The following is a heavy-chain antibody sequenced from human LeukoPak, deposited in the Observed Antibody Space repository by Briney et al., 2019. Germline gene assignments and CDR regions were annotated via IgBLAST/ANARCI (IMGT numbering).Heavy chain of an antibody. D-gene: IGHD3-9*01. J-gene: IGHJ4*02. CDR2: IYYSGST. Sequence: SETLSLTCTVFGGSISSYYWSWIRQPPGKGLEWIGYIYYSGSTNYNPSLKSRVTISVDTSKNQFSLKLSSVTAADTAVYYCARSLGGRYFDWLLYMDWGQGTLVTVSS. CDR3: ARSLGGRYFDWLLYMD. CDR1: GGSISSYY. V-gene: IGHV4-59*01.